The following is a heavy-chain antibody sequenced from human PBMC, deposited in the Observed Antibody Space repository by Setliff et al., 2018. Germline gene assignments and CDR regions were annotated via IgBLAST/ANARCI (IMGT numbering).Heavy chain of an antibody. D-gene: IGHD2-15*01. CDR1: GFSFNNYW. J-gene: IGHJ6*02. CDR3: AKVGWSYGMDV. Sequence: PGGSLRLSCEASGFSFNNYWMYWVRQVPGKGLVWVSGINKDGDGTYYADSVKGRFTISRGNSKNTVYLEMNSLRAEDTAVYYCAKVGWSYGMDVWGQGTTVTVSS. CDR2: INKDGDGT. V-gene: IGHV3-74*01.